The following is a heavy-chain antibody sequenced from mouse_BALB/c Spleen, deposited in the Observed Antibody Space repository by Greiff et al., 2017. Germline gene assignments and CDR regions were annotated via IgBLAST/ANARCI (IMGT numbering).Heavy chain of an antibody. CDR3: ARDTYYSNYGGRYYAMEY. V-gene: IGHV5-4*02. CDR1: GFTFSDYY. D-gene: IGHD2-5*01. CDR2: ISDGGSYT. Sequence: EVKLVESGGGLVKPGGSLKLSCAASGFTFSDYYMYWVRQTPEKRLEWVATISDGGSYTYYPDSVKGRFTISRDNAKNNLYLQMSSLKSEDTAMYYCARDTYYSNYGGRYYAMEYRGQGTSDTVSS. J-gene: IGHJ4*01.